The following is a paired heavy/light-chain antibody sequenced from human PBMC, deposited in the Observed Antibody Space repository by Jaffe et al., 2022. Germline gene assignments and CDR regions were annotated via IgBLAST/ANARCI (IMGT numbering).Heavy chain of an antibody. Sequence: QITLKESGPTLLKRTQTLTLTCTVSGFSLTNPGVGVGWIRQPPGKALEWIALIYWDDDKRYSPSLERRLTITKDTAKNQVVLTKTNVDPADTATYYCAHRQTDSYGRVGPFDIWGQGTMVTVSS. CDR3: AHRQTDSYGRVGPFDI. V-gene: IGHV2-5*02. CDR1: GFSLTNPGVG. CDR2: IYWDDDK. D-gene: IGHD3-10*01. J-gene: IGHJ3*02.
Light chain of an antibody. CDR3: QHYGNSPYT. CDR2: GSS. Sequence: EIVVTQSPGALSLSPGERATLSCRASQSVDSTYLGWYQHKPGQAPRLLMYGSSNRATGIPDRFSGSGSGTDFTLTISRLEPEDSAVYYCQHYGNSPYTFGQGTKLEIK. J-gene: IGKJ2*01. CDR1: QSVDSTY. V-gene: IGKV3-20*01.